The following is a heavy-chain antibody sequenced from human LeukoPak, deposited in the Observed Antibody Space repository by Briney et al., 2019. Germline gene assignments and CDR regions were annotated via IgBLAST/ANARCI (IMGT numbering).Heavy chain of an antibody. V-gene: IGHV3-30-3*01. Sequence: SGGSLRLSCAASGFTFSSYAMHWVRQAPGKGLEWVAVISYDGSNKYYADSVKGRFTISRDNSKNTLYLQMNSLRAEDTAVYYCARVPHPYYDSHDAFDIWGQGTMVTVSS. CDR1: GFTFSSYA. D-gene: IGHD3-22*01. CDR3: ARVPHPYYDSHDAFDI. J-gene: IGHJ3*02. CDR2: ISYDGSNK.